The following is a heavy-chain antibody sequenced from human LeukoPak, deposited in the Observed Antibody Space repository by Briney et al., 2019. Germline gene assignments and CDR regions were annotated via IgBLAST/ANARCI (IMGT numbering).Heavy chain of an antibody. CDR1: GFTFSSYS. CDR3: ARVLHKRNYDSSDYYGS. D-gene: IGHD3-22*01. CDR2: ISSSSSSTI. Sequence: PGGSLRLSCAASGFTFSSYSMNWVRQAPGKGLEWVSYISSSSSSTIYYADSVKGRFTISRDNAKNSLYLQLNSLRAEDTAVYYCARVLHKRNYDSSDYYGSWGQGTLVTASS. V-gene: IGHV3-48*01. J-gene: IGHJ5*02.